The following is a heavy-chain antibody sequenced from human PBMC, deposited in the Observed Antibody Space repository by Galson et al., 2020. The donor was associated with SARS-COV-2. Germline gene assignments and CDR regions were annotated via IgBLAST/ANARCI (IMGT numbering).Heavy chain of an antibody. CDR3: ASGPRGYMHGYNYYGMDV. CDR1: GGTLSSYA. D-gene: IGHD5-18*01. Sequence: SVKVSCKTSGGTLSSYAISWVRQAPGQGLEWMGGIIPILGTANYAQKFQGRVTIIADESMRTAYMDLSSLSSEDTAVYYCASGPRGYMHGYNYYGMDVWGQGTTVTISS. CDR2: IIPILGTA. V-gene: IGHV1-69*13. J-gene: IGHJ6*02.